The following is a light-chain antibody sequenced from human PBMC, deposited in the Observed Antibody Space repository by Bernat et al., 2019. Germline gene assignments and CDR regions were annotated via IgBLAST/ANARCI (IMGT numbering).Light chain of an antibody. Sequence: DIQLTQSPSSLSASVGDRVTITCRASQGIRNNLAWYQQRPGEVPKLLIYMASGLQSGVPSRFSGSGSGTDFTLTISSLQTEDFGAYYCQKYDSAPFTVGGGTKVEMK. CDR1: QGIRNN. CDR2: MAS. J-gene: IGKJ4*01. CDR3: QKYDSAPFT. V-gene: IGKV1-27*01.